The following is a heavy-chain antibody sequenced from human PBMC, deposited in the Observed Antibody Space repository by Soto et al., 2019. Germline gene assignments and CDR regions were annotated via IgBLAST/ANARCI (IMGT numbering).Heavy chain of an antibody. D-gene: IGHD3-3*01. CDR1: GFTFSSYG. V-gene: IGHV3-33*01. J-gene: IGHJ4*02. CDR2: IWYDGSNK. CDR3: AREAYDFWSGYYFDY. Sequence: PGGSLRLSCAASGFTFSSYGMHWVRQAPGKGLEWVAVIWYDGSNKYYADSVKGRFTISRDNSKNTLYLQMNSLRAEDTAVYYCAREAYDFWSGYYFDYWGQGTLVTVSS.